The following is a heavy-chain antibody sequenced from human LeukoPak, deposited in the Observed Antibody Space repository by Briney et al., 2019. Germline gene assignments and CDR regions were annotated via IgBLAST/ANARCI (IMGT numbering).Heavy chain of an antibody. CDR1: GFTFTTYD. CDR3: ARGQKYRSGYTVTELGSGYFDY. Sequence: GGSLRLSCAASGFTFTTYDMHWVHQATGKGLEWVSAIGTTGDTYYPGSVKGRFTISRENAKNSLYLQTNSLRAADTAVYYCARGQKYRSGYTVTELGSGYFDYWGQGTLVTVSS. J-gene: IGHJ4*02. D-gene: IGHD5-18*01. CDR2: IGTTGDT. V-gene: IGHV3-13*01.